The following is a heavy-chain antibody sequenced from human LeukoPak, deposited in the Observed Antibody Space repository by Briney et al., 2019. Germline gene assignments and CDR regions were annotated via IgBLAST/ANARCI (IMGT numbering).Heavy chain of an antibody. J-gene: IGHJ6*03. D-gene: IGHD1-7*01. V-gene: IGHV1-69*04. CDR2: IIPILGIA. CDR1: GGTFSSYA. CDR3: ANSELELRRTYYYYMDV. Sequence: GASVKLSCKASGGTFSSYAISWVRQAPGQGLEWMGRIIPILGIANYAQKFQGRVTITADKSTSTAYMELSSLRSEDTAVYYCANSELELRRTYYYYMDVWGKGTTVTVSS.